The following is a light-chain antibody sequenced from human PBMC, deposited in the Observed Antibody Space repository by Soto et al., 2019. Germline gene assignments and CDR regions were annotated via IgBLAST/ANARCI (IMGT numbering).Light chain of an antibody. CDR1: SSNIGSNT. CDR2: NND. V-gene: IGLV1-44*01. Sequence: QSVLTQAPSASGTPGQRVTISCSGTSSNIGSNTVNWYQQLPGTAPKLLIYNNDQRPSGVPDRFSGSKSGTSASLAIGGLQSEDEADYYGAVWDDSLNGWVFGGGTKVTVL. J-gene: IGLJ3*02. CDR3: AVWDDSLNGWV.